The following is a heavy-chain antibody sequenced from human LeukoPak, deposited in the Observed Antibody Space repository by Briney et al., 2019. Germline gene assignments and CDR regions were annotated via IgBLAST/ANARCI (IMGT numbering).Heavy chain of an antibody. D-gene: IGHD6-13*01. V-gene: IGHV1-8*01. CDR1: GYTFTSYD. J-gene: IGHJ4*02. Sequence: ASVKVSCKASGYTFTSYDINWVRQATGQGLEWMGWMNTKSGNTVYAQKFQGRVTVTRNTSISTVYMELSSQTSEDTAVYYCAREVAAAGRVFDYWGQGTLVTVSS. CDR2: MNTKSGNT. CDR3: AREVAAAGRVFDY.